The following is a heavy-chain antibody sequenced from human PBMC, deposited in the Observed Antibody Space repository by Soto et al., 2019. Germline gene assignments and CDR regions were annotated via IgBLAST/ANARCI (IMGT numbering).Heavy chain of an antibody. CDR3: ARDRYSSSWYYYYYYGMDV. V-gene: IGHV3-21*01. Sequence: GGSLRLSCAASGFTFSSYSMNWVRQAPGKGLEWVSSISSSSSYIYYADSVKGRFTISRDNAKNSLYLQMNSLRAEDTAVYYCARDRYSSSWYYYYYYGMDVWGQGTTVTVSS. CDR2: ISSSSSYI. CDR1: GFTFSSYS. J-gene: IGHJ6*02. D-gene: IGHD6-13*01.